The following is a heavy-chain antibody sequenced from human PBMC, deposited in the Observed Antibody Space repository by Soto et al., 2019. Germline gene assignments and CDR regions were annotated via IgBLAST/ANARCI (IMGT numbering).Heavy chain of an antibody. V-gene: IGHV5-51*01. CDR1: GYSFTSYW. D-gene: IGHD3-3*01. Sequence: GESLKISCKGSGYSFTSYWIGWVRQMPGKGLEWMGIIYPGDSDTRYSPSFQGQVTISADKSISTAYLQWSSLKASDTAMYYCARQTAAIFGVVNAFDYWGQGTLVTVSS. J-gene: IGHJ4*02. CDR2: IYPGDSDT. CDR3: ARQTAAIFGVVNAFDY.